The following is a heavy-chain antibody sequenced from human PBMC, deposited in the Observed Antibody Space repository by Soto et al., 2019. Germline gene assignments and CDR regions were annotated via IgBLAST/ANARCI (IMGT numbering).Heavy chain of an antibody. CDR2: INHSGST. V-gene: IGHV4-34*01. CDR1: GGSFSGYY. Sequence: QVQLQQWGAGLLKPSETLSLTCAVYGGSFSGYYWSWIRQPPGKGLEWIGEINHSGSTNYNPSLTSRVTISVDTSKNQFSLKLSSVTAADTAVYYCARGGFGEGYYYMDVWGKGTTVTVSS. CDR3: ARGGFGEGYYYMDV. D-gene: IGHD3-10*01. J-gene: IGHJ6*03.